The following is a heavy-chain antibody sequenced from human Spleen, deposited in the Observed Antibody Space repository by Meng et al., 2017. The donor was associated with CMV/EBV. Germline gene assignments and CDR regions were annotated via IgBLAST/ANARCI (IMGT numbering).Heavy chain of an antibody. CDR3: ARVRGFLEWTPDYYYGMDV. J-gene: IGHJ6*02. V-gene: IGHV2-5*01. CDR2: IYWNDDE. Sequence: SGPTLVKPTQTLTLTCTFSGFSLTTSGVGVGWIRQPPGKALEWLALIYWNDDERYSPALKSRLTVTMDTSENQVVLTMTNMDPVDTATYYCARVRGFLEWTPDYYYGMDVWGQGTTVTV. D-gene: IGHD3-3*01. CDR1: GFSLTTSGVG.